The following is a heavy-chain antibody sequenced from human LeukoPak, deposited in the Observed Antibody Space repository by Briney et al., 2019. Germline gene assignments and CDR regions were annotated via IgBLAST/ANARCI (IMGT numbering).Heavy chain of an antibody. Sequence: PSETLSLTCTVSGGSISSYYWSWIRQPPGKGLEWIGYIYYSGSTNYNPSLKSRVTISVDTSKNQFSLKLSSVTAADTAVYYCARRMTKPGAFDIWGQGTMVTVPS. CDR1: GGSISSYY. J-gene: IGHJ3*02. CDR2: IYYSGST. D-gene: IGHD1-14*01. CDR3: ARRMTKPGAFDI. V-gene: IGHV4-59*08.